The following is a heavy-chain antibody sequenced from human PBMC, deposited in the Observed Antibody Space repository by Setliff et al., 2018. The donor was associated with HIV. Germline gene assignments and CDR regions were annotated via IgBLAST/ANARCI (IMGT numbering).Heavy chain of an antibody. D-gene: IGHD3-10*01. CDR3: ARAYFGSGIYY. CDR2: IYYSGRT. V-gene: IGHV4-31*03. J-gene: IGHJ4*02. CDR1: GGSISSGGYY. Sequence: PSETLSLTCTVSGGSISSGGYYWSWIRQHPGKGLEWIGYIYYSGRTYHNPSLKSRVTISVDTSKNQFSLKLSSVTAADTAVYYCARAYFGSGIYYWGQGTLVTVSS.